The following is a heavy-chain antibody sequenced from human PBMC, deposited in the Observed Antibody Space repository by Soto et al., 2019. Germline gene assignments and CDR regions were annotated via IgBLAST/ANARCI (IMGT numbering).Heavy chain of an antibody. CDR1: GGSISSGGYS. J-gene: IGHJ5*02. V-gene: IGHV4-30-2*01. CDR3: ASPKIAFYNWFDP. CDR2: IYHSGST. Sequence: SETLSLTCAVSGGSISSGGYSWSWIRQPPGKGLEWIGYIYHSGSTYYNPSLKSRVTISVDTSKNQFSLKLSSVTAADMAVYYCASPKIAFYNWFDPWGQGTLVTVSS. D-gene: IGHD3-3*02.